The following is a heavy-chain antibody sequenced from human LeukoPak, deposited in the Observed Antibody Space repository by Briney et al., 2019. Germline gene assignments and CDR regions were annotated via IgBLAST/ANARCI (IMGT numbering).Heavy chain of an antibody. D-gene: IGHD6-19*01. CDR2: ISTSSSYI. CDR1: GFTLSSYA. J-gene: IGHJ4*02. V-gene: IGHV3-21*01. CDR3: ARDSSGWYAIDY. Sequence: GGSLRLSCAASGFTLSSYAMSWVRQGPGKGLEWVSSISTSSSYIYYADSLKGRFTISRDNAKNSLYLQMNSLRAEDTAVYYCARDSSGWYAIDYWGQGTLVTVSS.